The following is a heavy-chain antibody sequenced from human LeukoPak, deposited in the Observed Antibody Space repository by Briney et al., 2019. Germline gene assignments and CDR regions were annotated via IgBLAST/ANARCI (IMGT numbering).Heavy chain of an antibody. Sequence: PGRSLRLSYAASGFSFSSDAMHWVRQAPGKGLEWVAVTSYDGSNKYYADSVKGRFTISRDNSKNTLYLQMSSLRAEDTAVFYCARGDILTGPYYFDYWGQGTLVTVSS. CDR1: GFSFSSDA. V-gene: IGHV3-30*04. CDR3: ARGDILTGPYYFDY. CDR2: TSYDGSNK. J-gene: IGHJ4*02. D-gene: IGHD3-9*01.